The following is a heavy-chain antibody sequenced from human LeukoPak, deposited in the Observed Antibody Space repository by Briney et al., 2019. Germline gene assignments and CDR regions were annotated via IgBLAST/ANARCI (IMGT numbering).Heavy chain of an antibody. CDR2: IDWDDDK. Sequence: TLSLTCTVSGGSISSYYWSWIRQPPGKALEWLARIDWDDDKYYSTSLKTRLTISKDTSKNQVVLTMTNMDPVDTATYYCARLLYYYDSSGYDYWGQGTLVTVSS. CDR3: ARLLYYYDSSGYDY. CDR1: GGSISSYYW. D-gene: IGHD3-22*01. V-gene: IGHV2-70*11. J-gene: IGHJ4*02.